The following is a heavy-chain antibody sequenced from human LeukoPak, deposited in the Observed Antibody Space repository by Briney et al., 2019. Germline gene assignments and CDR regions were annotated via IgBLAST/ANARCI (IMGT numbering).Heavy chain of an antibody. CDR3: VRGARGVIIKYYYYMDV. CDR1: GGSISSSSYY. Sequence: SETLSLTCTVSGGSISSSSYYWGWIRQPPGKGLEWIGSIYYSGSTYYNPSLKSRVTISVDTSKNQFSLKLSSVTAADTAVYYCVRGARGVIIKYYYYMDVWGKGTTVTVSS. CDR2: IYYSGST. J-gene: IGHJ6*03. D-gene: IGHD3-10*01. V-gene: IGHV4-39*07.